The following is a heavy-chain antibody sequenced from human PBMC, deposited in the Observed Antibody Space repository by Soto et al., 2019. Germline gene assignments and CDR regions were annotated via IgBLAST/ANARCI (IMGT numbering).Heavy chain of an antibody. CDR2: IYYSGST. Sequence: SETLSLTCTVSGGSISSGGYYWSWIRQHPGKGLEWIGYIYYSGSTYYNPSLKSRVTISVDTSKNQFSLKLSSVTAADTAVYYCARGDSDDSSGSEAHWGQGTLVTSPQ. V-gene: IGHV4-31*03. D-gene: IGHD3-22*01. CDR1: GGSISSGGYY. J-gene: IGHJ4*02. CDR3: ARGDSDDSSGSEAH.